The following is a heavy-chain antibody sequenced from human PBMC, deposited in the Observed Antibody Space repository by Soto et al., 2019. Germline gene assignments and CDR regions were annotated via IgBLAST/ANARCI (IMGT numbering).Heavy chain of an antibody. CDR2: IIPVLGVT. D-gene: IGHD2-21*02. Sequence: QVQLVQSGAEVRKPGSSVEVSCMASGSTFSSYTVNWVRQAPGQGLEWIGRIIPVLGVTHYARRFQGRVTITADRSGKTADMELTSLTSEDTAVYYCARRRYCGVDCYNKFYYGMDVWGQGTTVTVSS. CDR3: ARRRYCGVDCYNKFYYGMDV. V-gene: IGHV1-69*02. J-gene: IGHJ6*02. CDR1: GSTFSSYT.